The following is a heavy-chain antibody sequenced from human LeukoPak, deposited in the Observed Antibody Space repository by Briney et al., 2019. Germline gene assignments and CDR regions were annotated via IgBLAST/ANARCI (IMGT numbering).Heavy chain of an antibody. CDR3: ARVNIAVAGDASDV. V-gene: IGHV4-59*11. D-gene: IGHD6-19*01. Sequence: KPSETLSLTCTVSGGSISSHFWTWIRQPPGKGLEWIGYTGDTNYNPSLKSRVTISLDASKSQFSLKLSSVTAADTAMYYCARVNIAVAGDASDVWGRGTMVTVSS. CDR1: GGSISSHF. J-gene: IGHJ3*01. CDR2: YTGDT.